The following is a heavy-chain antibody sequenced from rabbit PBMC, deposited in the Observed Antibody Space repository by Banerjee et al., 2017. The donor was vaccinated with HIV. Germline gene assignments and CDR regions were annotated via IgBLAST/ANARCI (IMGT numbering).Heavy chain of an antibody. CDR1: GLDFSSNA. CDR3: LRRWGSMDL. Sequence: QQQLVESGGGLVQPGASLTLTCKASGLDFSSNAMCWVRQAPGKRPEWIACIDTNSGNTYYASWAKGRFTISKTSSTTVTLQMTSLTVADTATYFCLRRWGSMDLWGPGTFVTVS. V-gene: IGHV1S47*01. D-gene: IGHD3-1*01. J-gene: IGHJ6*01. CDR2: IDTNSGNT.